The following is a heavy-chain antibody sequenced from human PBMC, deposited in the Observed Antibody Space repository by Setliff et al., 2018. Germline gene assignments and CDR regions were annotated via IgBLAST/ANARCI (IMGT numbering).Heavy chain of an antibody. D-gene: IGHD6-13*01. Sequence: PSETLSLTCAVYGGSFSGYYWSWIRQPPGKGLEWIGEINHSGSTNYNPSLKSRVTISVDTSKNQFSLKMSSVTAADTAVYYCARGAGYSSRWYIYYYGMDVWGQGTTVTVSS. V-gene: IGHV4-34*01. J-gene: IGHJ6*02. CDR2: INHSGST. CDR3: ARGAGYSSRWYIYYYGMDV. CDR1: GGSFSGYY.